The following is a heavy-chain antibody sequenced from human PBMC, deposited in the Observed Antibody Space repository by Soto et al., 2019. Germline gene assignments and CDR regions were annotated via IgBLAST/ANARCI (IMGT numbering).Heavy chain of an antibody. V-gene: IGHV3-23*01. J-gene: IGHJ4*02. CDR2: VSGSGGST. CDR3: AKDSDFYDSSLYFDF. Sequence: EVHLLESGGGLVQPGGSLRLSCAASGFTFSYAMSWVRRAPGKGLEWVSAVSGSGGSTYYADSVKGRFTISRDNSKNTLFLQMISLSAEDTAVYYCAKDSDFYDSSLYFDFWGQGTLVTVSS. CDR1: GFTFSYA. D-gene: IGHD3-22*01.